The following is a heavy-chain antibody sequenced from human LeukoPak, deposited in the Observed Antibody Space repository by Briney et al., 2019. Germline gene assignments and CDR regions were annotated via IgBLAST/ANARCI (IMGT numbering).Heavy chain of an antibody. CDR3: ARGLFRPPQFYFDL. CDR1: GGSISSYY. CDR2: IYCSGST. V-gene: IGHV4-59*01. D-gene: IGHD2-21*01. Sequence: SETLSLTCTVSGGSISSYYWSWIRQPPGKGLEWIGYIYCSGSTNYNPSLKSRVTITVDTSKNQFSLKLSSVTAADTAVYYCARGLFRPPQFYFDLWGRGTLVTVSS. J-gene: IGHJ2*01.